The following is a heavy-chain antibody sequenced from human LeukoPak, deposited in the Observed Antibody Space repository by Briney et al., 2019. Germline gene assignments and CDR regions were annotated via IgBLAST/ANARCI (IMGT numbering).Heavy chain of an antibody. Sequence: GESLKISCKGSGYSFTSYWIGWVRQMPGKGLEWMGIIYPGDSDTRYSPSFQGQVTISADKSISTAYLQWSSLKASDTAMYYCARASQHSSGYYYPRFWDYWGQGTLVTVS. D-gene: IGHD3-22*01. CDR2: IYPGDSDT. V-gene: IGHV5-51*01. CDR3: ARASQHSSGYYYPRFWDY. J-gene: IGHJ4*02. CDR1: GYSFTSYW.